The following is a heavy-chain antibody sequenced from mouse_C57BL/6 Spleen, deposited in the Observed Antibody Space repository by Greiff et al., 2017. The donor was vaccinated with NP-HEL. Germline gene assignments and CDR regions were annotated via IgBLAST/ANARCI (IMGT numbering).Heavy chain of an antibody. Sequence: QVQLQQPGAELVKPGASVKLSCKASGYTFTSYWMHWVKQRPGQGLEWIGMIHPNSGSTNYNEKFKSKATLTVDKSSSTAYMQLSSLTSEDSAVYYCARQDGSSYDYAMDYWGQGTSVTVSS. CDR2: IHPNSGST. V-gene: IGHV1-64*01. D-gene: IGHD1-1*01. J-gene: IGHJ4*01. CDR3: ARQDGSSYDYAMDY. CDR1: GYTFTSYW.